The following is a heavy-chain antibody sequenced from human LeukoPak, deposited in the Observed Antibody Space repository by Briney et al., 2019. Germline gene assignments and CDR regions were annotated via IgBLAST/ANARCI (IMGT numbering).Heavy chain of an antibody. CDR1: GVSFDDYY. V-gene: IGHV4-34*04. D-gene: IGHD3-16*01. CDR3: TRITRGHDY. Sequence: SETLSLTCAVSGVSFDDYYWSWLRQTPGKGLEWIGEINHSGYTNDNPSLKSRATLSIDTSRKQFSLNLRSVTVADAGIYYCTRITRGHDYWGQGTQVTVSS. J-gene: IGHJ4*02. CDR2: INHSGYT.